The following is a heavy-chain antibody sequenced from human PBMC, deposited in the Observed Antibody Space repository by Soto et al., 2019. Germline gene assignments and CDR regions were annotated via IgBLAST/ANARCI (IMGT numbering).Heavy chain of an antibody. D-gene: IGHD1-26*01. Sequence: PSETLSLTCAVYGGSFSGYYWTWIRQPPGTGLEWIGEINHSGSTNYNPSLKSRVTISVDTSKNQFSLKLSSVTAADTAVYYCARDHRVGGLRDAFDIWGQGTMVTVSS. J-gene: IGHJ3*02. V-gene: IGHV4-34*01. CDR3: ARDHRVGGLRDAFDI. CDR2: INHSGST. CDR1: GGSFSGYY.